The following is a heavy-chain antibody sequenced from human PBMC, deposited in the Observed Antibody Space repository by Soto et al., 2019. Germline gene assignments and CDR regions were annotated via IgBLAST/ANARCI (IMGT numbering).Heavy chain of an antibody. Sequence: GGSLRLSCAASGFTFSSYAMSWVRQAPGKGLEWVSAISGSGGSTYYADSGKGRFTISRDNSKNTLYLQMNSLRAEDTAVYYCAKAPPKTTVTTWDYYYYYMDVWGKGTTVTVSS. CDR2: ISGSGGST. V-gene: IGHV3-23*01. CDR3: AKAPPKTTVTTWDYYYYYMDV. CDR1: GFTFSSYA. D-gene: IGHD4-4*01. J-gene: IGHJ6*03.